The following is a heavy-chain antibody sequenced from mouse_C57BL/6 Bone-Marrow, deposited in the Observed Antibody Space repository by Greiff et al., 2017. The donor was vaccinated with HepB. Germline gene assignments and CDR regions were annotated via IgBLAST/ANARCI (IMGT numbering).Heavy chain of an antibody. CDR1: GYTFTSYW. D-gene: IGHD1-3*01. J-gene: IGHJ3*01. CDR2: IDPCDSYI. Sequence: QVQLQQPGAEFVKPGASVKLSCKASGYTFTSYWMQWVKQRPGQGLEWIGEIDPCDSYINYNQKFKGKATLTVDTSSSSAYVQLSSLTSEDSAVYYCARRTSLISWFAYWGQGTLVTVSA. V-gene: IGHV1-50*01. CDR3: ARRTSLISWFAY.